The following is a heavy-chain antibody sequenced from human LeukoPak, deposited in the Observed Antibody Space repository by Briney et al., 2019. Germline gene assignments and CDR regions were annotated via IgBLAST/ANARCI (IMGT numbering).Heavy chain of an antibody. V-gene: IGHV3-20*04. Sequence: PGGSLRLSCAASGFTFSSYWMHWVRQAPGKGLEWVSGINWNGGSTGYADSVKGRFTISRDNAKNSLYLQMNSLRAEDTALYYCARGKYDPPFDYWGQGTLVTVSS. CDR3: ARGKYDPPFDY. CDR1: GFTFSSYW. J-gene: IGHJ4*02. D-gene: IGHD3-3*01. CDR2: INWNGGST.